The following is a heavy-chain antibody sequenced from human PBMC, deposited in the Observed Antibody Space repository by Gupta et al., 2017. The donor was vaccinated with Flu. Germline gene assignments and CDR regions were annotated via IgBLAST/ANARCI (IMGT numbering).Heavy chain of an antibody. J-gene: IGHJ4*02. CDR3: ARGSSSGWGSDY. CDR2: IWYDGSNK. V-gene: IGHV3-33*01. Sequence: QVQLVESEGGVVQPGRSLRLSCAASGFTFSSYGMHWVRQAPGKGLEWVAVIWYDGSNKYYADSVKGRFTISRDNSKNTLYLQMNSLRAEDTAVYYWARGSSSGWGSDYWGQGTLVTVSS. CDR1: GFTFSSYG. D-gene: IGHD6-19*01.